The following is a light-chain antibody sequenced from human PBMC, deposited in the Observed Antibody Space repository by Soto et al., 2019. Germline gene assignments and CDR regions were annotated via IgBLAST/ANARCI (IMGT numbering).Light chain of an antibody. J-gene: IGKJ1*01. CDR2: GAS. Sequence: EIVMTQSPATLSVSPGERATLSCRASQSVSSNLAWYQQKPGQAPRLLIYGASTMATGIPARFSGSGYGTEYTLTISSLQSEDFAVYYCQQYNNWPPWTFGQGTKVEIK. CDR1: QSVSSN. CDR3: QQYNNWPPWT. V-gene: IGKV3-15*01.